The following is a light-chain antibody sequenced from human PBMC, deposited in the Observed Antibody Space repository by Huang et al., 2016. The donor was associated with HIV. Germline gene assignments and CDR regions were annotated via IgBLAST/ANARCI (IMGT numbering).Light chain of an antibody. J-gene: IGKJ2*01. CDR3: HQYYNTPYT. CDR1: QSVLDNSNNKNF. V-gene: IGKV4-1*01. Sequence: DIVMTQSPDSLAVSLGERATINCKSSQSVLDNSNNKNFIAWFQQKPGQPPKLLSYWASSLESGVPDRFSGSGSGTDFTLTISSLQAEDVAVYYCHQYYNTPYTFGQGTKLEIK. CDR2: WAS.